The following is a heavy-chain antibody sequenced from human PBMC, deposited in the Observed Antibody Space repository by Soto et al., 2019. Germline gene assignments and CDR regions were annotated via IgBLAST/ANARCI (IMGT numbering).Heavy chain of an antibody. V-gene: IGHV4-31*03. J-gene: IGHJ4*02. Sequence: SETLSLTCTVSGGSISSGGYYWSWIRQHPGKGLEWIGYIYYSGSTYYNPSLKSRVTISVDTSKNQFSLKLSSVTAADTAVYYCARVGGRGYSYGYTSRHFDYWGQGTLVTVSS. CDR3: ARVGGRGYSYGYTSRHFDY. D-gene: IGHD5-18*01. CDR1: GGSISSGGYY. CDR2: IYYSGST.